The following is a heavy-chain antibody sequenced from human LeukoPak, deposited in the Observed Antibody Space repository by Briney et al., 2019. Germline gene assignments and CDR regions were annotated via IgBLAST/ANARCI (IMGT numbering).Heavy chain of an antibody. J-gene: IGHJ4*02. CDR2: IGRSGHFT. V-gene: IGHV3-23*01. Sequence: GGSLRLSCAASGFTFSNYVMSWVRQAPGKGLEWVSVIGRSGHFTNYADSVKGRFTTPRDNSKDTLSLQMSSLRAEDTAIYYCAKDRDDSGDYVFDHWGQGILVTVSS. CDR1: GFTFSNYV. CDR3: AKDRDDSGDYVFDH. D-gene: IGHD4-17*01.